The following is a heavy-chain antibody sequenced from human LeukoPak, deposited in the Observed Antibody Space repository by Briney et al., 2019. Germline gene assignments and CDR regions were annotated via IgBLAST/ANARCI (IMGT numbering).Heavy chain of an antibody. Sequence: PGGSLRLSCAASGFTFSSYAMSWARQAPGKGLEWVSAISGSGGSTYYADSVKGRFTISRDNSKNTLYLQMNSLRAEDTAVYYCAKDWLQVTSPAAFDIWGQGTMVTVSS. V-gene: IGHV3-23*01. CDR2: ISGSGGST. CDR3: AKDWLQVTSPAAFDI. J-gene: IGHJ3*02. D-gene: IGHD5-24*01. CDR1: GFTFSSYA.